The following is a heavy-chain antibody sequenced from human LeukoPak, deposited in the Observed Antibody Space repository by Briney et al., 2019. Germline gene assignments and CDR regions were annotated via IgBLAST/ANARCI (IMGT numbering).Heavy chain of an antibody. CDR3: ARRHSSSALFDY. J-gene: IGHJ4*02. D-gene: IGHD6-13*01. CDR2: IYYSGST. V-gene: IGHV4-59*08. Sequence: TPSETLSLTCTVSGGSISSYYWSWIRQPPGKGLEWIGYIYYSGSTNYNSSLKSRVTISVDTSKNQFSLKLSSVTAADTAVYYCARRHSSSALFDYWGQGTLVTVSS. CDR1: GGSISSYY.